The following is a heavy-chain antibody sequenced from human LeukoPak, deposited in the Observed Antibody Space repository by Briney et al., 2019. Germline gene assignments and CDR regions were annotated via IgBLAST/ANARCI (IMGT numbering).Heavy chain of an antibody. CDR2: IYSGGST. J-gene: IGHJ4*02. V-gene: IGHV3-53*01. D-gene: IGHD6-19*01. Sequence: GGSLRLSCAASGFTVSSNYMSWVRQVPGKGLEWVSVIYSGGSTYYADSVKGRFTISRHNSKNTLYLQMNRLRGEDTAVYYCARVPYSSGWYFDYWGQGTLVIVSS. CDR1: GFTVSSNY. CDR3: ARVPYSSGWYFDY.